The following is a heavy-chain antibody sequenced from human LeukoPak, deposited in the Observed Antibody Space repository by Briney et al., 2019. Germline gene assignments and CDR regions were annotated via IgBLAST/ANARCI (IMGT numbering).Heavy chain of an antibody. D-gene: IGHD3-22*01. Sequence: SETLSLTCTVSGYSINSGNYWGWIRQSPGKGLEWIGSIFHSGSTYYNPSLKSRVTISVDTSKNQFSLKLSSVTAADTALYYCARRRYYDGSGYLEWGQGTLLSVSP. V-gene: IGHV4-38-2*02. CDR2: IFHSGST. CDR3: ARRRYYDGSGYLE. J-gene: IGHJ1*01. CDR1: GYSINSGNY.